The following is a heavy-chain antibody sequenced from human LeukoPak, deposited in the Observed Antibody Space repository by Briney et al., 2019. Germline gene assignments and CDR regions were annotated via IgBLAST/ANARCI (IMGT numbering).Heavy chain of an antibody. Sequence: SETLSLTCTVSGGSIRTYYWSWIRQPAGKGLEWIGRIHSSGNTDYNPSLSSRVTMSVDTSKNQFSLKLSSVTAADTAVYYCARDHSNYVLNWFDPWGQGTLVTVSS. CDR3: ARDHSNYVLNWFDP. D-gene: IGHD4-11*01. J-gene: IGHJ5*02. CDR1: GGSIRTYY. V-gene: IGHV4-4*07. CDR2: IHSSGNT.